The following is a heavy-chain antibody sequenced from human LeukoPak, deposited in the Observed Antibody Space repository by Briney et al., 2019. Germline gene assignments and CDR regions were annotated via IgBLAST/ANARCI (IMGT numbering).Heavy chain of an antibody. D-gene: IGHD3-10*01. CDR2: ISAYNGNT. J-gene: IGHJ4*02. V-gene: IGHV1-18*01. Sequence: GASVKVSCKASGYTFTSYGISWVRQAPGQGLEWMGWISAYNGNTNYALKLQGRVTMTTDTSTSTAYMELRSLRSDDTAVYYCARVGKYGSGSYVHFDYWGQGTLVTVSS. CDR3: ARVGKYGSGSYVHFDY. CDR1: GYTFTSYG.